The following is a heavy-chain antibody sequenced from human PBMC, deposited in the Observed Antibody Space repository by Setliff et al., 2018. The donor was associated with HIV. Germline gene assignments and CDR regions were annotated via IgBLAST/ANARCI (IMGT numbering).Heavy chain of an antibody. D-gene: IGHD6-25*01. J-gene: IGHJ4*02. CDR1: GYTFTSYY. CDR3: ARFSYGSVWPETDY. CDR2: IYPSDGRT. V-gene: IGHV1-46*01. Sequence: ASVKVSCKASGYTFTSYYMHWVRQAPGQGLEWMGIIYPSDGRTTYAQEFQGRVTMTRNTSIRTAYMELSSLRSEDTAMYYCARFSYGSVWPETDYWGQGTLVTVSS.